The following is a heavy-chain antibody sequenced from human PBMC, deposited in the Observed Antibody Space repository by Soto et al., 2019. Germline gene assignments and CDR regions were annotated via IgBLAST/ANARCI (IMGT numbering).Heavy chain of an antibody. CDR2: VYHTGRN. D-gene: IGHD3-3*01. CDR3: ARDFAYFDY. J-gene: IGHJ4*02. Sequence: SETLSLTCTVSGGSFKSGSYSWSWIRQPPGKGLEWIGYVYHTGRNSYNPSLKSRVSISMDTSKNQFSLNLDSLTAADTAVYFCARDFAYFDYWGQGNLGT. CDR1: GGSFKSGSYS. V-gene: IGHV4-61*01.